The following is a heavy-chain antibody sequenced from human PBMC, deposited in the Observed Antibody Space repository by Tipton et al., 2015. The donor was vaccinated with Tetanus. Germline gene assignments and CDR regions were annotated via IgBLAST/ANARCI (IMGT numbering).Heavy chain of an antibody. CDR1: GGSVSSGSYY. Sequence: TLSLTCTVSGGSVSSGSYYWSWIRQPPGKGLEWIGYIYYSGSTNYNPPLKSRVTISVDTSKNQFSLKLSSVTAADTAVYYCAREGMGYSGSSDWGQGTLVTVSS. D-gene: IGHD1-26*01. J-gene: IGHJ4*02. V-gene: IGHV4-61*01. CDR2: IYYSGST. CDR3: AREGMGYSGSSD.